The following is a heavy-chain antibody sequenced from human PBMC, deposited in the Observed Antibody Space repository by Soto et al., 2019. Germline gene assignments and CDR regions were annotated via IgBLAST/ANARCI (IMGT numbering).Heavy chain of an antibody. D-gene: IGHD3-9*01. CDR3: ARSTYYDILTGCYYYYAMDV. V-gene: IGHV3-53*01. CDR2: IYSEGTP. CDR1: GFTVGSNY. J-gene: IGHJ6*02. Sequence: EVQLVESGGGLTQPGVSLRLSCAASGFTVGSNYMSWVRQAPGKGLEWVSVIYSEGTPYYADSVKARFTISRENSNNTLYLLSITLTAEDTAVYYCARSTYYDILTGCYYYYAMDVWGQGTTVTASS.